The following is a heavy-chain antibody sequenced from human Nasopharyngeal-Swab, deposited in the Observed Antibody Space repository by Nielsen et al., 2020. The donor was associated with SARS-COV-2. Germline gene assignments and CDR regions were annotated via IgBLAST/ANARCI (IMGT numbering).Heavy chain of an antibody. Sequence: GESLKISCAASGFTVRSHYMSWVRPAPGKGVEWGSVIYSGGSTYYENSVKGRFTISRDNSKNTLYLQMNSLRAEDTAVYYCARGGLWFGASYYFDYWGQGTLVTVSS. V-gene: IGHV3-53*01. CDR3: ARGGLWFGASYYFDY. D-gene: IGHD3-10*01. CDR2: IYSGGST. J-gene: IGHJ4*02. CDR1: GFTVRSHY.